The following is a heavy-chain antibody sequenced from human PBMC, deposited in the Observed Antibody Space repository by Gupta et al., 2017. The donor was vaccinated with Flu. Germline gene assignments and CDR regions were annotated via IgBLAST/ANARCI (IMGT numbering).Heavy chain of an antibody. J-gene: IGHJ4*02. Sequence: EVQLVESGGGLVQPGGSLRPSCVASGFTFSTTWMDWVRHAPGKGLVWVSRISSDGSSATYADSVRGRFTISRDNAKNTLYLEMNTLRAEDTAVYYCATVWGSCAGDWGQGSLVTVSS. D-gene: IGHD2-15*01. CDR3: ATVWGSCAGD. CDR2: ISSDGSSA. CDR1: GFTFSTTW. V-gene: IGHV3-74*01.